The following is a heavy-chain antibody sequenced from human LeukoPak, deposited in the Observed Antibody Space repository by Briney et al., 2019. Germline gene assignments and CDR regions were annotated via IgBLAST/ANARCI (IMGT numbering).Heavy chain of an antibody. CDR1: GFTFSSYG. CDR3: AKGYLVVVARDAFDI. D-gene: IGHD2-15*01. V-gene: IGHV3-30*18. CDR2: ISYDGSNK. J-gene: IGHJ3*02. Sequence: GGSLRLSCAASGFTFSSYGMHWVRQAPGKGLEWVAVISYDGSNKYYADSVKGRFTISRDNSKNTLYLQMNSLRAEDTAVYYCAKGYLVVVARDAFDIWGQGTMVTVSS.